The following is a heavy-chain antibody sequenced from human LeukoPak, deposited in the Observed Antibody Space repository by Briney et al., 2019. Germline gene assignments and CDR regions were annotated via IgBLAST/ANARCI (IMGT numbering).Heavy chain of an antibody. Sequence: GGSLRLSCTASGFTFSSYSMNWVRQAPGKGLEWVSSISSSSSYIYYADSVKGRFTISRDNAKNSLYLQMNSLRAEDTAVYYCATVDTEHYFDYWGQGTLVTVSS. D-gene: IGHD5-24*01. V-gene: IGHV3-21*01. CDR3: ATVDTEHYFDY. J-gene: IGHJ4*02. CDR1: GFTFSSYS. CDR2: ISSSSSYI.